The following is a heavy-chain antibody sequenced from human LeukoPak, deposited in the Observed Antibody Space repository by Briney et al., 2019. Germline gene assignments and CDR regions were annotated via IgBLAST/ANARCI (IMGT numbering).Heavy chain of an antibody. CDR1: GGSISSYY. CDR3: ARKKPYDSSGYYGGLDAFDI. Sequence: SETLSLTCTVSGGSISSYYWSWIRQPPGKGLEWIGYIYYSGSTNYNPSLKSRVTISVDTSKNQFSLKLSSVTAEDTTVYYCARKKPYDSSGYYGGLDAFDIWGQGTMVTVSS. J-gene: IGHJ3*02. D-gene: IGHD3-22*01. V-gene: IGHV4-59*01. CDR2: IYYSGST.